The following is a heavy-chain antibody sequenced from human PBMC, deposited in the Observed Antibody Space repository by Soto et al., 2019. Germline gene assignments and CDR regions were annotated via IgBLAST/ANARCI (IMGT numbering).Heavy chain of an antibody. CDR3: TKTIYSNYPTYYYYYGLDV. CDR2: ISYVGGDK. D-gene: IGHD4-4*01. J-gene: IGHJ6*02. V-gene: IGHV3-30*18. CDR1: GFTFSNYG. Sequence: PGGSLRLSCAASGFTFSNYGMHWVRQAPGKGLEWVAIISYVGGDKYYTDSVKGRFTISRDNSNSTLYLQMNSLRAEDTAMYYCTKTIYSNYPTYYYYYGLDVWGRGTTVTVSS.